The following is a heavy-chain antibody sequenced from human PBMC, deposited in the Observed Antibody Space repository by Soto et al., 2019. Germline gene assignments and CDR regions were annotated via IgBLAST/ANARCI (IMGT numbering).Heavy chain of an antibody. CDR2: MNPNSGNT. Sequence: APVKVSCKASGYTFTSYDINWVRQATGQGLEWMGWMNPNSGNTDYAQKFQGRVTMTRNTSISTAYMELSRLRSDDTAVYYCARDTDYVWGSYRPGYGMDVWGQGTTVTVSS. CDR3: ARDTDYVWGSYRPGYGMDV. V-gene: IGHV1-8*01. CDR1: GYTFTSYD. J-gene: IGHJ6*02. D-gene: IGHD3-16*02.